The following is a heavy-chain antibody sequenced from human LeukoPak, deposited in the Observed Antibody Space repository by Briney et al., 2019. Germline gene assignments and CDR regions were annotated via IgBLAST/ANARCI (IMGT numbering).Heavy chain of an antibody. CDR2: LDDDGSQE. Sequence: GGSLRLSCAVSVFTFNANNMHGLPQAPDKALEGVTFLDDDGSQEFYADSVKGRLPTSRDNSKNALYLHINSMRPEDTTVHYCAKDGRGGTYSFDYWGQGSLVTVSS. CDR1: VFTFNANN. J-gene: IGHJ4*02. CDR3: AKDGRGGTYSFDY. V-gene: IGHV3-30*02.